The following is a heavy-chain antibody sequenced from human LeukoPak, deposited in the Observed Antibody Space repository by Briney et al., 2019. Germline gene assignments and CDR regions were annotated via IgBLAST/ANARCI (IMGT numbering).Heavy chain of an antibody. CDR3: ARVAYYDSSVYSFDY. V-gene: IGHV1-46*01. CDR1: VYTFTSYY. CDR2: INPSDGST. Sequence: ASVKVSCKASVYTFTSYYIHWVRQAPGQGLEWMGIINPSDGSTSYAQNFQGRVTMTRDTSTSTLYMELSSLRSEDTAVYFCARVAYYDSSVYSFDYWGQGTLVTVSS. J-gene: IGHJ4*02. D-gene: IGHD3-22*01.